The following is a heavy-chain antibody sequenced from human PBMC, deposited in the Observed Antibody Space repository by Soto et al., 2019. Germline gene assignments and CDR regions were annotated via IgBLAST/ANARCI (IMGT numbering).Heavy chain of an antibody. CDR1: EFSVSDNF. D-gene: IGHD6-13*01. V-gene: IGHV4-34*01. CDR2: IHHSGST. J-gene: IGHJ6*02. Sequence: GSLRLSCAASEFSVSDNFLSWVRQAPGKGLEWIGEIHHSGSTNYNPSLKSRVTFSIDTSKRQFSLKVRSVTAADTAVYYCARGKRGSSWYRGEEKYYYYGMDVWGQGTPVTVSS. CDR3: ARGKRGSSWYRGEEKYYYYGMDV.